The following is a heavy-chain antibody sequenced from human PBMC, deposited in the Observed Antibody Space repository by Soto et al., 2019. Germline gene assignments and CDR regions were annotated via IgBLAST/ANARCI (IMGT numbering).Heavy chain of an antibody. V-gene: IGHV4-4*07. CDR2: IYTSGST. J-gene: IGHJ6*02. D-gene: IGHD3-22*01. CDR3: ARGRDYYDSSGWFYYYYGMDV. Sequence: QVQLQESGPGLVKPSETLSLTCTVSGGSISSYYWSWIRQPAGKGLEWIGRIYTSGSTNYNPSLKSRVTMSVATSKNQFSLKLSSVTAADTAVYYCARGRDYYDSSGWFYYYYGMDVWGQGTTVTVSS. CDR1: GGSISSYY.